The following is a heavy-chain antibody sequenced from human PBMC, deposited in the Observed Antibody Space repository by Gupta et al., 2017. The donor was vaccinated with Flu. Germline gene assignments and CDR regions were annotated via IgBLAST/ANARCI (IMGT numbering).Heavy chain of an antibody. D-gene: IGHD3-3*01. CDR1: GGTFSSFG. CDR3: AREGRPAIFGVAQGGHHFEF. Sequence: QVQVMQSGAELQKPGASVKLSCRTSGGTFSSFGIGWVRQAPGQGLEWMGGIIPMFLTPTYAQKLQGRVTITADESTSTVYMELSSLRSADTAMYYCAREGRPAIFGVAQGGHHFEFWGQGSLVTVSS. V-gene: IGHV1-69*01. CDR2: IIPMFLTP. J-gene: IGHJ4*02.